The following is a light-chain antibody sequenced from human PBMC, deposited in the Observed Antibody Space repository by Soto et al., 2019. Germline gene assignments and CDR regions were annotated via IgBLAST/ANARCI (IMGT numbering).Light chain of an antibody. CDR2: KAS. V-gene: IGKV1-5*03. J-gene: IGKJ1*01. CDR1: QTISSW. CDR3: QHYNSYSEA. Sequence: DIQMTQYPSTLSGSVGDRVTITCRASQTISSWLAWYQQKPGKAPKLLIYKASTLKSGVPSRFSGSGSETEFTLTISSLQPDDFATYYCQHYNSYSEAFGQGTKVDLK.